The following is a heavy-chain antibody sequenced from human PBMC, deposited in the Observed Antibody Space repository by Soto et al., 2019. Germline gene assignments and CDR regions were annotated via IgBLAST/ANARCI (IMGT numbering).Heavy chain of an antibody. CDR3: ATDTPHMTPRYALDV. D-gene: IGHD2-15*01. V-gene: IGHV3-23*01. J-gene: IGHJ6*02. CDR1: GFTFSSYA. Sequence: EVQVLESGGGLVQPGGSLRLSCAASGFTFSSYAMSWVRQAPGKGLEWVSAISGSGGSTYYAGSVKGRFTISRDNSTSTLYLQMTSLRADDTALQYCATDTPHMTPRYALDVCGRGTTVTVSS. CDR2: ISGSGGST.